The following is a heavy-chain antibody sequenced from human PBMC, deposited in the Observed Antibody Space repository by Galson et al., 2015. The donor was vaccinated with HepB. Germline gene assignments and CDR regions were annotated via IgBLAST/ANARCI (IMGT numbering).Heavy chain of an antibody. Sequence: SLRLSCAASGFTFNTYAMSWVRQAPGKGPQWVSFTTSSGLTTLHADSVKGRFTISRDNSKNTLYLQMDSLRAEDTAVYYCAKDMGTGGSWRLHDAFDIWGPGTRVTVSS. V-gene: IGHV3-23*01. J-gene: IGHJ3*02. CDR3: AKDMGTGGSWRLHDAFDI. CDR1: GFTFNTYA. CDR2: TTSSGLTT. D-gene: IGHD2-15*01.